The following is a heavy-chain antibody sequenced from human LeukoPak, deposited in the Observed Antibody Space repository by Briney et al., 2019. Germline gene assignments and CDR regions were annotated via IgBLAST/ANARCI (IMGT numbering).Heavy chain of an antibody. J-gene: IGHJ4*02. CDR1: GYTFTSYG. Sequence: GASVKVSCKASGYTFTSYGISWVRQAPGQGLEWMGWISAYNGNTNYAQKLQGRVTMTTDTSTSTAYMELRSLRSDDTAVYYCAREVRGYSGYAASYYFDYWGQGTLVTVSS. CDR2: ISAYNGNT. D-gene: IGHD5-12*01. CDR3: AREVRGYSGYAASYYFDY. V-gene: IGHV1-18*01.